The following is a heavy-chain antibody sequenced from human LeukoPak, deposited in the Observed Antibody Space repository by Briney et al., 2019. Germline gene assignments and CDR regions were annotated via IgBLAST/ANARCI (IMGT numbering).Heavy chain of an antibody. Sequence: GGSLRLSCAASRFIFSNYWMRWVRQAPGKGREGVANIKQDGREKYYVDSVKGRFTISRDNAKNSLSLQMDSLRAEDTAVYYCARDQMGPYYGMDVWGQGTTVTVSS. CDR3: ARDQMGPYYGMDV. CDR2: IKQDGREK. J-gene: IGHJ6*02. CDR1: RFIFSNYW. V-gene: IGHV3-7*03. D-gene: IGHD5-24*01.